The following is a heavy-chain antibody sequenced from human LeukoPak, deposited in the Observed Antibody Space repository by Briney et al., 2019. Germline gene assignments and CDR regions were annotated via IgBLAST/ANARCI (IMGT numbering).Heavy chain of an antibody. J-gene: IGHJ6*02. D-gene: IGHD3-10*01. Sequence: GGSLRLSCAASGFTFSSYAMHWVRQAPGKGLEWVAVISYDGSNKYYADSVKGRFTIPRDNSKNTLYLQMNSLRAEDTAVYYCARDLLGLEYYYGSGKAGYYGMDVWGQGTTVTVSS. CDR2: ISYDGSNK. CDR3: ARDLLGLEYYYGSGKAGYYGMDV. V-gene: IGHV3-30-3*01. CDR1: GFTFSSYA.